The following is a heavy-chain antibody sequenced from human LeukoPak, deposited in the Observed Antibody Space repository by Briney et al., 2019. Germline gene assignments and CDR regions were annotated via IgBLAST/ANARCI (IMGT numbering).Heavy chain of an antibody. CDR2: ISDDGRRK. J-gene: IGHJ6*03. CDR3: ARGIVVVPAALFTDYMDV. CDR1: GFSFISYG. D-gene: IGHD2-2*01. Sequence: GGSLRLSCAASGFSFISYGMHWVRQAPGKGLEWVGVISDDGRRKDYADSVKGRFTISRDNSKDTLYLQMNSLRAEDTAVYYCARGIVVVPAALFTDYMDVWGKGTTVTVSS. V-gene: IGHV3-30*03.